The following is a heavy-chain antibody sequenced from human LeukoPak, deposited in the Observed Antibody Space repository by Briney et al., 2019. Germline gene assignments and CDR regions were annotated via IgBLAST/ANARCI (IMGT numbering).Heavy chain of an antibody. Sequence: ASVKVSCKVSGYTLTELSMHWVRQAPGKGLEWMGGFDPEDGETIYAQKLQGRVTMTTDTSTSTAYMELRSLRSDDTAVYYCAEDYYDSSGYYSVRWGQGTLVTVSS. CDR2: FDPEDGET. CDR1: GYTLTELS. D-gene: IGHD3-22*01. V-gene: IGHV1-24*01. J-gene: IGHJ4*02. CDR3: AEDYYDSSGYYSVR.